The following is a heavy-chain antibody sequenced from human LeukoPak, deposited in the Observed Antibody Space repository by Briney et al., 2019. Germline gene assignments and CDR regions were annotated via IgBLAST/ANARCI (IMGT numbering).Heavy chain of an antibody. J-gene: IGHJ3*02. V-gene: IGHV4-59*01. CDR3: ACSRGQWLVHGHAFDI. Sequence: SETLSLTCTVSGVSTSSYYWSWIRQPPGKGREGIGYIYYSGSTNYNPSLKSRVTISVDTSKNQFSLKLSSVTAADTAVYYCACSRGQWLVHGHAFDIWGQGTMVTVSS. CDR1: GVSTSSYY. CDR2: IYYSGST. D-gene: IGHD6-19*01.